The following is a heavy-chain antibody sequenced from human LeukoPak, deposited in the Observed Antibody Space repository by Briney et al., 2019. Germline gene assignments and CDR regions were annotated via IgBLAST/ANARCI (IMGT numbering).Heavy chain of an antibody. V-gene: IGHV4-30-2*01. J-gene: IGHJ4*02. CDR2: IYHSGST. Sequence: PSQTLSLTCTVSGGSISSGGYYWSWIRQPPGKGLEWIGYIYHSGSTYYNPSLKSRVTISVDRSKNQFSLKLSSVTAADTAVYYCAREAVGVWVYFDYWGQGTLVTVSS. CDR3: AREAVGVWVYFDY. D-gene: IGHD5/OR15-5a*01. CDR1: GGSISSGGYY.